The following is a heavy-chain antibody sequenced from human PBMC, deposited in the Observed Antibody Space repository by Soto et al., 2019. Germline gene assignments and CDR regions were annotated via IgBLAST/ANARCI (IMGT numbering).Heavy chain of an antibody. CDR3: TTDLDGAYTERYYFYMDV. V-gene: IGHV3-15*01. CDR1: GLPFSKAW. J-gene: IGHJ6*03. D-gene: IGHD4-17*01. Sequence: EVQLEESGGGLEEPGGSLGVSCAASGLPFSKAWWGWGPQAPGKGLGWVGRIKRKTDGGKTDYAAPVNGRFTISRDDSKNTLYLQMNSLKTEDTAMYYCTTDLDGAYTERYYFYMDVWGKGTTVTVSS. CDR2: IKRKTDGGKT.